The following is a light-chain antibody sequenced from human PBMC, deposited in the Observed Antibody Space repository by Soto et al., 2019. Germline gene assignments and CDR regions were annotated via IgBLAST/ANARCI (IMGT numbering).Light chain of an antibody. CDR1: QDIVHY. CDR3: QSYMSPHFA. CDR2: AAS. V-gene: IGKV1-27*01. Sequence: DIQMTQSPSSLSASVGDRVTFTCRASQDIVHYLAWYQQRPGKVPKLLIYAASFLQSGVPSRFSGSGSGTDFTLTITSPQPQDAATYYCQSYMSPHFAFGQGTTLEIK. J-gene: IGKJ2*01.